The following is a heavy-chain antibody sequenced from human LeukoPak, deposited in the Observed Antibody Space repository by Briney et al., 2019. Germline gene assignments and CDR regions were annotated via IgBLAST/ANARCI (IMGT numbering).Heavy chain of an antibody. CDR2: ISAYNGNT. CDR1: GYTFTSYG. Sequence: ASVKVSCKASGYTFTSYGISWVRQAPGQGLEWMGWISAYNGNTNYAQKLQGRVTMTTDTSTSTAYMGLRSLRSDDTAVYYCARGYVDTARTYYFDYWGQGTLVTVSS. V-gene: IGHV1-18*01. D-gene: IGHD5-18*01. J-gene: IGHJ4*02. CDR3: ARGYVDTARTYYFDY.